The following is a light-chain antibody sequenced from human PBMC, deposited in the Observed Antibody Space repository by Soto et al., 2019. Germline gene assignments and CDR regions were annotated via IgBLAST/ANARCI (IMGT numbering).Light chain of an antibody. CDR1: QSVSSN. Sequence: EIVMTQSPATLSVSPGERATLSCRASQSVSSNLAWYQQKPGQAHRLLMFGASTRATGIPARFSGSGSGTEFTLTISILQSEDFAVYYCQQYNNWPRTFGQGTKVEIK. J-gene: IGKJ1*01. CDR2: GAS. CDR3: QQYNNWPRT. V-gene: IGKV3-15*01.